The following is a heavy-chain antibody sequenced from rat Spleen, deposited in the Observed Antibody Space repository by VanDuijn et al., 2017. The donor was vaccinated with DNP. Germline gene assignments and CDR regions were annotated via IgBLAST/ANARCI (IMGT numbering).Heavy chain of an antibody. Sequence: EVQLVESGGGLVQPGRSLKLSCVASGFTFSSYWMFWVRQAPKKGLEWVASISYEGSGANYGDSVKGRFTMSRDNAESTLYLQMNSLRSEDTATYYCARLSAPFDYWGQGVMVTVSS. D-gene: IGHD3-1*01. CDR2: ISYEGSGA. V-gene: IGHV5-22*01. CDR3: ARLSAPFDY. CDR1: GFTFSSYW. J-gene: IGHJ2*01.